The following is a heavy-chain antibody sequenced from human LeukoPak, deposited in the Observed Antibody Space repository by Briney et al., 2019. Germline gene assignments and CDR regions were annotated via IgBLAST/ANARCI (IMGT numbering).Heavy chain of an antibody. J-gene: IGHJ6*02. CDR2: IYYRGST. CDR1: GFTVSSNY. CDR3: ARERGRSGYYEDNYYYYYYGMDV. D-gene: IGHD3-22*01. V-gene: IGHV4-31*02. Sequence: LRLSCAASGFTVSSNYWSWIRQHPGKGLEWIGYIYYRGSTYYNPSLKSRVTISVDTSKNQFSLKLSSVTAADTAVYYCARERGRSGYYEDNYYYYYYGMDVWGQGTTVTVSS.